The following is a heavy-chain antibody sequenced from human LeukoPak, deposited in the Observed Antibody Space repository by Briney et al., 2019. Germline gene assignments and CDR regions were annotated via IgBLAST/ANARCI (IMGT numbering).Heavy chain of an antibody. Sequence: PSETLSLTCTVSGGSISGYYWSWIRQPPGKGLEWIGHIHYSGSTNYNPSLKSRVTISVDTSKNQFSLKLSSVTAADTAVYSCSGTAVGEDCSSTSCYGDYYGMDVWGQGTTVTVSS. J-gene: IGHJ6*02. CDR1: GGSISGYY. V-gene: IGHV4-59*12. CDR2: IHYSGST. CDR3: SGTAVGEDCSSTSCYGDYYGMDV. D-gene: IGHD2-2*01.